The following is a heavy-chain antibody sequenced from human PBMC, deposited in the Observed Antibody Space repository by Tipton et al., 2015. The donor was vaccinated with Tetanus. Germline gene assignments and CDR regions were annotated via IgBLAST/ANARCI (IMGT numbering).Heavy chain of an antibody. CDR2: ISGSGGST. J-gene: IGHJ4*02. CDR1: GFTFSSYA. V-gene: IGHV3-23*01. D-gene: IGHD3-22*01. CDR3: AKNFQWLPTQTYFDY. Sequence: GSLRLSCAASGFTFSSYAMSWVRQAPGKGLEWVSAISGSGGSTYYADSVKGRFTISRDNSKNTLYLQMNSLRAEDTAVYYCAKNFQWLPTQTYFDYWGQGTLVTVSS.